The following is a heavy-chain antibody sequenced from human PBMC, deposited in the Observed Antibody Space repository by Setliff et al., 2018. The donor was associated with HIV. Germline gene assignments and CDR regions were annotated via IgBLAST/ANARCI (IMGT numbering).Heavy chain of an antibody. CDR1: GGSTSSYF. CDR3: ARDSGGYNYGFAVGSFDY. V-gene: IGHV4-59*12. CDR2: IHNTGST. D-gene: IGHD5-18*01. Sequence: PSETLSLTCTVSGGSTSSYFWSWIRQSPGKGLEWIGYIHNTGSTDSNPSLKSRVTMSVDTSKNQFSLKLSSVTAADTAVYYCARDSGGYNYGFAVGSFDYWGQGALVTVSS. J-gene: IGHJ4*02.